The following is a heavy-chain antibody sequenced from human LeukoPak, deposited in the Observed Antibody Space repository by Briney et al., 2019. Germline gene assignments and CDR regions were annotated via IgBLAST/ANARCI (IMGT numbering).Heavy chain of an antibody. CDR2: ITSSSDYI. D-gene: IGHD5-18*01. CDR3: AREFKSGYGMWA. V-gene: IGHV3-21*01. Sequence: GGSLRLSCTASGFTFSSYSMNWVRQAPGKGLEWVSSITSSSDYIYYADSVKGRFTISRDNAENSLHLQMNSLRAEDTAVYYCAREFKSGYGMWAWGQGTLVTVSS. CDR1: GFTFSSYS. J-gene: IGHJ5*02.